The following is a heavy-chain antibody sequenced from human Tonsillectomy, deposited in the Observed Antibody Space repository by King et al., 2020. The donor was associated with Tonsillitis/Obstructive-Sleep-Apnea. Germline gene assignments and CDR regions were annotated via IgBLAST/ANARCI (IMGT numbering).Heavy chain of an antibody. J-gene: IGHJ3*02. Sequence: QMQLQESGPGLVKPSETLSLTCTVSGGSISSSSYYWGWIRQPPGKGLEWIGSIYYSGSTYYNPSLKSRVTISVDTSKNQYSLTLSSVTAADTAVYYCAGRITRDYGDEDGAFDIWGQGTMVTVSS. V-gene: IGHV4-39*01. CDR2: IYYSGST. CDR3: AGRITRDYGDEDGAFDI. D-gene: IGHD4-17*01. CDR1: GGSISSSSYY.